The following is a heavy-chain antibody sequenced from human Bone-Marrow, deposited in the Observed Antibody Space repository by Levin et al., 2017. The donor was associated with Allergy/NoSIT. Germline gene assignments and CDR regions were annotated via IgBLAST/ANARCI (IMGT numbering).Heavy chain of an antibody. J-gene: IGHJ4*02. CDR2: TYYTSAWNN. CDR1: GDSVSTSSAT. Sequence: SETLSLTCAVSGDSVSTSSATWNWIRQSPSRGLEWLGRTYYTSAWNNDYAMSLKGRITITPDTSKNQFSLHLKSVTPDDTACYYCARERGADSDTWDETFDYRGQGTQVTVSS. V-gene: IGHV6-1*01. CDR3: ARERGADSDTWDETFDY. D-gene: IGHD1-26*01.